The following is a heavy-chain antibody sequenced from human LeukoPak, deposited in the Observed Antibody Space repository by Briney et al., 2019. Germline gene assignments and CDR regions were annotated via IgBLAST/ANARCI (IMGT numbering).Heavy chain of an antibody. J-gene: IGHJ4*02. D-gene: IGHD4-17*01. CDR3: AILGAVTYFDY. Sequence: SETLSLTCAVYGGSFSTYYWSWIRQPPGKGLEWIGEINHSGSTNYNPSLKSRVTISVDTSKNQFSLKLSSVTAADTAVYYCAILGAVTYFDYWGQGTLVTVSS. V-gene: IGHV4-34*01. CDR1: GGSFSTYY. CDR2: INHSGST.